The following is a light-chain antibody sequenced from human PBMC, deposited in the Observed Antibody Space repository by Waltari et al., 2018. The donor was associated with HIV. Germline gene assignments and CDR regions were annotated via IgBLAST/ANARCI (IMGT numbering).Light chain of an antibody. V-gene: IGLV1-47*01. Sequence: QSVLTQPPSASGTPGQRVTISCSGSSSNIGSYYVYWYQQLPGTAPKLLIYSNNQLPSGVPDRFSGSKSGTSASLAISGLRSEDEADYYCAAWTDSLSGVVFGGGTKLSVL. J-gene: IGLJ2*01. CDR1: SSNIGSYY. CDR3: AAWTDSLSGVV. CDR2: SNN.